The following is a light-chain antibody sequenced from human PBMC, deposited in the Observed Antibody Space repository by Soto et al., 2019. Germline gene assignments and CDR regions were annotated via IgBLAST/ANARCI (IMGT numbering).Light chain of an antibody. J-gene: IGKJ1*01. Sequence: EIVFAQSPGTLSLSPGERATLSCRASQSVRSNYLAWYQQKPGQAPRLLIYGASSRATGIPDRFSGSGSGTDFTLTIRRLEPEDFAVYYCQQYGSSPTWTFGQGTTGDIK. CDR3: QQYGSSPTWT. CDR2: GAS. CDR1: QSVRSNY. V-gene: IGKV3-20*01.